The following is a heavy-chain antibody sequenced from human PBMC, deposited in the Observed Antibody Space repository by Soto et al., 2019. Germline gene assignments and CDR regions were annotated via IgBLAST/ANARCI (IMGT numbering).Heavy chain of an antibody. Sequence: PGGSLRLSCAASGFTFSSYGMHWVRQAPGKGLEWVAVISYDGSNKYYADSVKGRFTISRDNSKNTLYLQMNSLRAEDTAVYYCAKDMGGILTKYYYYGMDVWGQGTTVTVSS. CDR2: ISYDGSNK. CDR3: AKDMGGILTKYYYYGMDV. J-gene: IGHJ6*02. V-gene: IGHV3-30*18. CDR1: GFTFSSYG. D-gene: IGHD3-9*01.